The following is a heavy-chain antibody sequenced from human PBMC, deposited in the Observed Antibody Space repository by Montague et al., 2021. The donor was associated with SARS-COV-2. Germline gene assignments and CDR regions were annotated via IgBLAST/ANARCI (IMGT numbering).Heavy chain of an antibody. Sequence: SETLSLTCSVSGGPFSSTSFYWGWIRQSPGKGLEWVANFYYNGITYYNPSLKSRVTLSVDPSTNQFFLKLTSVTAADTAVYYCARPCPGSPNNWFDTWGQGILVTVSS. V-gene: IGHV4-39*01. J-gene: IGHJ5*02. D-gene: IGHD1-14*01. CDR2: FYYNGIT. CDR3: ARPCPGSPNNWFDT. CDR1: GGPFSSTSFY.